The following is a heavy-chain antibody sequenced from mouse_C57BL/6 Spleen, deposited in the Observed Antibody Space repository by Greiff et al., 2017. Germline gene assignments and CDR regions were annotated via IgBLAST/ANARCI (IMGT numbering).Heavy chain of an antibody. D-gene: IGHD2-1*01. J-gene: IGHJ2*01. V-gene: IGHV1-80*01. Sequence: QVQLQQSGAELVKPGASVKISCKASGYAFSSYWMNWVKQRPGKGLEWIGQIYPGDGDTNYNGTFKGKATLTADKSSSTAYMQLSSLTSEDSAVYFCARGTRNYDYFDYWGQGTTLTVSS. CDR2: IYPGDGDT. CDR1: GYAFSSYW. CDR3: ARGTRNYDYFDY.